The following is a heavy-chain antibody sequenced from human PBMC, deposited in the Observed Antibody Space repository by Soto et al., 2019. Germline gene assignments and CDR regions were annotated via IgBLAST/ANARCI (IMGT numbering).Heavy chain of an antibody. Sequence: GASVKVSCKASGYTFTSYGISWVRQAPGQGLEWMGWISAYNGNTNYAQKLQGRVTMTTDTSTSTAYMELRSLRSDDTAVYYCAREGNYGDYTYDDFDYWGQGTLVTVSS. J-gene: IGHJ4*02. CDR2: ISAYNGNT. CDR1: GYTFTSYG. V-gene: IGHV1-18*01. CDR3: AREGNYGDYTYDDFDY. D-gene: IGHD4-17*01.